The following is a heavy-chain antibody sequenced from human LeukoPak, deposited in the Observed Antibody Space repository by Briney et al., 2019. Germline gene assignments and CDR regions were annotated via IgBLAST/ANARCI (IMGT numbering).Heavy chain of an antibody. D-gene: IGHD2-15*01. CDR1: GFTFSSYA. V-gene: IGHV3-64*01. CDR3: ARVVNGGCFS. J-gene: IGHJ5*02. Sequence: GGSLRLSCAASGFTFSSYAMHWVRQAPGKGLEYVSGISSNGGSTYHANSVKGRFTISRDNSRNTLYLQMGSLRVEDMAVYYCARVVNGGCFSWGQGTLVTVSS. CDR2: ISSNGGST.